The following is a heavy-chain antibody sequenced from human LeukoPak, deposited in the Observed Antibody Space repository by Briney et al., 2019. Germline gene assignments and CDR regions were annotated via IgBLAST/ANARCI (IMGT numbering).Heavy chain of an antibody. CDR2: INPNSGGT. CDR1: GYTFTGYY. Sequence: GASVKVSCKASGYTFTGYYMHWVRQAPGQGLEWKGWINPNSGGTNYAQKFQGRVTMTRDTSISTAYMELSRLRSDDTAVYYCARDPRLQLALGYYMDVWGKGTTVTVSS. CDR3: ARDPRLQLALGYYMDV. V-gene: IGHV1-2*02. J-gene: IGHJ6*03. D-gene: IGHD4-11*01.